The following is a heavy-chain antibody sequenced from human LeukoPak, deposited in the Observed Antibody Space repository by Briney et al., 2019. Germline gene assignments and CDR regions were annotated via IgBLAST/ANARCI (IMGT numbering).Heavy chain of an antibody. V-gene: IGHV4-34*01. CDR3: ARGYPFLRDGYNLDY. D-gene: IGHD5-24*01. J-gene: IGHJ4*02. CDR2: INHSGST. Sequence: TSETLSLTCTVSGGSISSYYWSWIRQPPGKGLEWIGEINHSGSTNYNPSLKSRVTISVDTSKNQFSLKLSSVTAADTAVYYCARGYPFLRDGYNLDYWGQGTLVTVSS. CDR1: GGSISSYY.